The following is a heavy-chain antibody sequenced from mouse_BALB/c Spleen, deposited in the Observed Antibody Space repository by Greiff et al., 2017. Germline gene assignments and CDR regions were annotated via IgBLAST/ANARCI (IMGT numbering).Heavy chain of an antibody. CDR3: ARARGYGNLAWFAY. J-gene: IGHJ3*01. CDR2: ISYDGSN. Sequence: EVQLQQSGPGLVKPSQSLSLTCSVTGYSITSGYYWNWIRQFPGNKLEWMGYISYDGSNNYNPSLKNRISITRDTSKNQFFLKLNSVTTEDTATYYCARARGYGNLAWFAYWGQGTLVTVSA. CDR1: GYSITSGYY. D-gene: IGHD2-1*01. V-gene: IGHV3-6*02.